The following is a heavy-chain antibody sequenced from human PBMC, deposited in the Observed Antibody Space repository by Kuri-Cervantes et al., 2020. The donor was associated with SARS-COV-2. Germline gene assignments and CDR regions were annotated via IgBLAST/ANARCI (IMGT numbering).Heavy chain of an antibody. CDR2: ISSSGSTI. V-gene: IGHV3-11*04. D-gene: IGHD6-13*01. Sequence: LSLTCAASGFTFSDYYMSWIRQAPGKGLEWVSYISSSGSTIYYADSVKGRFTISRDNAKNSLYLQMNSLRAEDTAVYYCARDAIVTVGSWYDYWGQGTLVTVS. J-gene: IGHJ4*02. CDR1: GFTFSDYY. CDR3: ARDAIVTVGSWYDY.